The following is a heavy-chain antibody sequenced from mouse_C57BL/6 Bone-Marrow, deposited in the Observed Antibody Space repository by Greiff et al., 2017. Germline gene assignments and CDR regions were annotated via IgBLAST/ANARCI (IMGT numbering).Heavy chain of an antibody. CDR3: SRGDYGGSWYFAV. CDR1: CYTFTSYW. Sequence: VQLQQPATALVKPGASVQLSCKATCYTFTSYWMHWVKQRPGQGLEWIGNINPSNGGTNFNEQFKSKATLTVDKSSSTASMQLSSLTSEDSAVYYCSRGDYGGSWYFAVRRTAALLTVS. V-gene: IGHV1-53*01. J-gene: IGHJ1*03. D-gene: IGHD1-1*01. CDR2: INPSNGGT.